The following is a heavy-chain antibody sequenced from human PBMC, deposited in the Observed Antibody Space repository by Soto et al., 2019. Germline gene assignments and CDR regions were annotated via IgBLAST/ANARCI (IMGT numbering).Heavy chain of an antibody. CDR1: GFTFSSYN. Sequence: EVQLVESGGGLVKPGGSLRLSCAASGFTFSSYNMNWVRQAPGKGLEWVSSISSSSTYIYYADSVKGRFTISRDNATNSLYLKMNSLRSEDTAVYYCARETTYDILTASYGHWFDPWVQGTLVTVSS. CDR3: ARETTYDILTASYGHWFDP. J-gene: IGHJ5*02. CDR2: ISSSSTYI. D-gene: IGHD3-9*01. V-gene: IGHV3-21*01.